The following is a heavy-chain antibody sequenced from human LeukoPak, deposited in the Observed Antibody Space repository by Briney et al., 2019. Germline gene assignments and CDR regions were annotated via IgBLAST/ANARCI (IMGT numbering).Heavy chain of an antibody. CDR2: INPSGGST. V-gene: IGHV1-46*01. CDR1: GYTFTSYY. J-gene: IGHJ4*02. Sequence: ASVKVSCKAAGYTFTSYYMHWVRQAPGQGLEWMGIINPSGGSTSYAQKFQGGVTMTRDTSTSTVYVELSSLRSEDTAVYYCARGDTAMDLIDYWGQGTLVTVSS. D-gene: IGHD5-18*01. CDR3: ARGDTAMDLIDY.